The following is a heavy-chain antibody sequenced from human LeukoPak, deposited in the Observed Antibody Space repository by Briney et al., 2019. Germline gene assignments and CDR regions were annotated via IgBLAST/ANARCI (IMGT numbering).Heavy chain of an antibody. Sequence: GGSLRLSCAASGFTFSSYSMNWVRQAPGKGLEWVSSISSSSSYIYYADSVKGRFTISRDNAKNSLYLQMNSLRAEDTAVYYCARDGVRGDGYNSYYFDYWGQGTLVTVSS. D-gene: IGHD5-24*01. V-gene: IGHV3-21*01. CDR3: ARDGVRGDGYNSYYFDY. J-gene: IGHJ4*02. CDR2: ISSSSSYI. CDR1: GFTFSSYS.